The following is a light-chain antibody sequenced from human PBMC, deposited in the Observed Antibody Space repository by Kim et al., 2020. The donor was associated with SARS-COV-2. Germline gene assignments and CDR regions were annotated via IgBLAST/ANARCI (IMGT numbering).Light chain of an antibody. CDR2: GTS. Sequence: LSPGDEATLVCRASQSVISSYFAWYQQKPGQPPRLLIYGTSNRASGIPDRFSGSGSGTHFSLTINRLEPEDCGVYFCQQYGDSLTFGGGTKVDIK. CDR1: QSVISSY. CDR3: QQYGDSLT. J-gene: IGKJ4*01. V-gene: IGKV3-20*01.